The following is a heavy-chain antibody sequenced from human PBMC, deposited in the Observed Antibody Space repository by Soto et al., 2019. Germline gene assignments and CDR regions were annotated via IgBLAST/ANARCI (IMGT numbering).Heavy chain of an antibody. CDR2: IYSGGST. CDR1: VFTVSINY. Sequence: PWGSLLLSCASSVFTVSINYMSWVRQAPGKGLEWVSVIYSGGSTYYADPVKGRFTISRDNSKNTLYLQMNSLRAEDTAVYYCARGSYYDSSGSREFDYWGQGTMVTVSS. CDR3: ARGSYYDSSGSREFDY. D-gene: IGHD3-22*01. V-gene: IGHV3-53*01. J-gene: IGHJ4*02.